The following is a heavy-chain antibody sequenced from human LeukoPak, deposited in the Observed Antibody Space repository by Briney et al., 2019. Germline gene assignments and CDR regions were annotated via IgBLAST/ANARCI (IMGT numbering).Heavy chain of an antibody. J-gene: IGHJ4*02. CDR3: TRDAFGGVIVPYFHD. V-gene: IGHV3-20*04. CDR1: GFTFDDSD. CDR2: LNWNGDKT. Sequence: GGSLRLSCVASGFTFDDSDLSWVRQVPGKGLEWVCGLNWNGDKTGYADSVKGRFIISRDNAKNSLYLQMNSLRAEDTALYYCTRDAFGGVIVPYFHDWGQGTRVTVSS. D-gene: IGHD3-16*02.